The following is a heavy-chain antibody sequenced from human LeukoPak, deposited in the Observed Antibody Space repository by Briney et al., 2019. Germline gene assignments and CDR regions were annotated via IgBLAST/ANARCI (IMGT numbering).Heavy chain of an antibody. CDR2: ISYAGFNK. CDR3: ARDRVSTSAFDI. J-gene: IGHJ3*02. V-gene: IGHV3-30-3*01. D-gene: IGHD3-16*01. CDR1: GFTFSSHV. Sequence: GGSLRLSCAASGFTFSSHVMHWVRQAPGKGMEWVATISYAGFNKYYADSVKGRFTISRDNAKNSLDLQMNSLRAEDTAVYYCARDRVSTSAFDIWGQGTMVSVSS.